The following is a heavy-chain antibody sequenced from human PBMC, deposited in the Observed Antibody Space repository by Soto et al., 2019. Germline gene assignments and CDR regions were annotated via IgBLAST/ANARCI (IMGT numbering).Heavy chain of an antibody. CDR2: ISGSGGST. CDR3: AKARDGYNYLDY. V-gene: IGHV3-23*01. Sequence: EVQLLESGGGLVQPGGSLRLSCAASRFTFSSYAMSWVRQAPGKGLEWVSAISGSGGSTYYADSVKGRFTISRDNSKNTLYLQMNSLRAEDTAVYYCAKARDGYNYLDYWGQGTLVTVSS. CDR1: RFTFSSYA. D-gene: IGHD5-12*01. J-gene: IGHJ4*02.